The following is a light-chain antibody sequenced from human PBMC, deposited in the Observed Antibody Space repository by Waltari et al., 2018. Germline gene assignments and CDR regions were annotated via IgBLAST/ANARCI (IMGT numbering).Light chain of an antibody. CDR1: QTVSNNY. CDR2: GVS. V-gene: IGKV3-20*01. Sequence: DTVMTQSPDTLSLSPGERATLSCRASQTVSNNYFAWYQQKPGQAPRLLIYGVSSRATGIPDRCSASGSGTDFTLTISRLEPEDFAVYYCQQYSTLPHTFSQGTKLDIK. CDR3: QQYSTLPHT. J-gene: IGKJ2*01.